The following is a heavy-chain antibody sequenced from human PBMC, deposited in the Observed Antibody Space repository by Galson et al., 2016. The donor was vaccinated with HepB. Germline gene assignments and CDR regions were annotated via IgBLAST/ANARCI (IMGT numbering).Heavy chain of an antibody. Sequence: PALVKPTQTLTLTCTFSGFSLSTSEVGVGWIRQPPGKALEWLALIYWDDDERYSTSLKSRLTITKDTARNQVVLTMTNMDPVDTATYFCAHRDVESETWDYWGQGTLVTVSS. CDR2: IYWDDDE. D-gene: IGHD1-1*01. CDR1: GFSLSTSEVG. CDR3: AHRDVESETWDY. J-gene: IGHJ4*02. V-gene: IGHV2-5*02.